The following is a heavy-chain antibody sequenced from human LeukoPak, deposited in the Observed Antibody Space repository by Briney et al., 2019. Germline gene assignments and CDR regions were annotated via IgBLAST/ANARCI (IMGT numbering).Heavy chain of an antibody. CDR1: GGSISNYY. D-gene: IGHD2-2*01. J-gene: IGHJ6*03. V-gene: IGHV4-4*07. CDR2: IYTSGST. Sequence: SETLSLTCTVSGGSISNYYWNWIRQPAGKGLEWIGRIYTSGSTEYNPSLKSRVTMSVDTSKNQFSLKLTSVTAADTAVYYCARGPPYCSITNCYYMDVWGKGTTVTVSS. CDR3: ARGPPYCSITNCYYMDV.